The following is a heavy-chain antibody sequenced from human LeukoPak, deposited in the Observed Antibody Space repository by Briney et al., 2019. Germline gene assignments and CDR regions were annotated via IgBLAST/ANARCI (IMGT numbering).Heavy chain of an antibody. D-gene: IGHD3-22*01. CDR3: ARGRRYYYDSSGYYYLDY. Sequence: SETLSLTCTVPGGSISSSGYYWGWIRQPPGKGLEWIGSIYYSGSTYYNPSLKSRVTISVDTSKNQFSLKLSSVTAADTAVYYCARGRRYYYDSSGYYYLDYWGQGTLVTVSS. CDR1: GGSISSSGYY. V-gene: IGHV4-39*07. CDR2: IYYSGST. J-gene: IGHJ4*02.